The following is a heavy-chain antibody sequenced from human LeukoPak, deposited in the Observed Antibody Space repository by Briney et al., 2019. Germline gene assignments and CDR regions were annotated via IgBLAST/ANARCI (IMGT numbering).Heavy chain of an antibody. CDR1: GFSLSTSGVG. V-gene: IGHV2-5*01. CDR2: IYWNDDK. Sequence: SGPTLVNPTQTLTLTCTFSGFSLSTSGVGVGWIRQPPGKALEWLALIYWNDDKRYSPSLKSRLTITKDTSKNQVVLTMTNMDPVDTAIYYCAQEARIAAAGRGWFDPWGQGTLVTVSS. CDR3: AQEARIAAAGRGWFDP. D-gene: IGHD6-13*01. J-gene: IGHJ5*02.